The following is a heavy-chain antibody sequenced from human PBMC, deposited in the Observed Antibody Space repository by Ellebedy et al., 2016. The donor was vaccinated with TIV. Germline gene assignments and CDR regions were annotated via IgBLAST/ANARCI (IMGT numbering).Heavy chain of an antibody. CDR2: INWDGGST. CDR3: VRGYRDAFDI. Sequence: PGGSLRLSCAASGFTFDDYTMHWVRQAPGKGLEWVCFINWDGGSTYYADSVKGRFTISRDNSKNSLYLQMNSLRIEDTALYYCVRGYRDAFDIWGQGTMVTVSS. CDR1: GFTFDDYT. J-gene: IGHJ3*02. D-gene: IGHD5-12*01. V-gene: IGHV3-43*01.